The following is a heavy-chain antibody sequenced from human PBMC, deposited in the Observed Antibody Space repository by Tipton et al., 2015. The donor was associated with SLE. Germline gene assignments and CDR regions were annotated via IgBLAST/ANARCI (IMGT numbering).Heavy chain of an antibody. D-gene: IGHD3-3*01. CDR3: ARTSTYYDFWSGSYYYYYYMDV. CDR1: GGSISSGGYY. J-gene: IGHJ6*03. V-gene: IGHV4-39*01. CDR2: IYYSGST. Sequence: TLSLTCTVSGGSISSGGYYWSWIRQHPGKGLEWIGSIYYSGSTYYNPSLKSRVTISVDTSKNQFSLKLSSVTAADTAVYYCARTSTYYDFWSGSYYYYYYMDVWGKGTTVTVSS.